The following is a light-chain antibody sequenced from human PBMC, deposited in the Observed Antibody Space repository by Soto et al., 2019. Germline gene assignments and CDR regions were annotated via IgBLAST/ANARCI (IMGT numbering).Light chain of an antibody. CDR2: DVS. CDR1: HSVSSNY. J-gene: IGKJ1*01. V-gene: IGKV3-20*01. CDR3: QQYGISPT. Sequence: EIVLTQSPGTLSLSPGERATLSCRSSHSVSSNYLAWYQQKPGQAPRLLIYDVSSRATGIPDRFSGIGSGTDFTLTISRLEPVDFEVYYCQQYGISPTFGQGNKVEIK.